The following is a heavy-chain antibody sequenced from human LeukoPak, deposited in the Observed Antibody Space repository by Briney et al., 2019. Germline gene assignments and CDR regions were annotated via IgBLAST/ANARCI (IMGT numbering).Heavy chain of an antibody. CDR1: GYTFTSYY. D-gene: IGHD2-2*01. J-gene: IGHJ4*02. V-gene: IGHV1-46*01. CDR3: ARARGSRNYFDY. CDR2: INPSGGST. Sequence: GASVKVSCKASGYTFTSYYIHWVRQAPGQGLEWMGIINPSGGSTRYAQKFQGRVTMTRDTSTSTVYMELSSLRSEDTAVYYCARARGSRNYFDYWGQGTLVTVSS.